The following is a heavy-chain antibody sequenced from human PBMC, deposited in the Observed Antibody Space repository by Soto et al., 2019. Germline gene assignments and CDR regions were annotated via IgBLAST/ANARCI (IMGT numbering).Heavy chain of an antibody. J-gene: IGHJ3*02. Sequence: QVQLQQSGPGLVKPSQTLSLTCAISGDSVSSNSVAWNWIRQSPSRGLEWLGRTYYRSKWYNDYGVTVKGRITINPDTSKNQFALQLNSVTPDDTAVYYCARGRFNAFGIWGQGTMVTVSS. V-gene: IGHV6-1*01. CDR3: ARGRFNAFGI. D-gene: IGHD3-3*01. CDR1: GDSVSSNSVA. CDR2: TYYRSKWYN.